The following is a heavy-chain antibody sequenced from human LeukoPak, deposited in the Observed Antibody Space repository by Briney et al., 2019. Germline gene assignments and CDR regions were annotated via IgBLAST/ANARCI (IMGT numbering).Heavy chain of an antibody. Sequence: GASVKVSCKASGGTFSSYAISWVRQAPGQGLEWMGGFDPEDGETIYAQKFQGRVTMTEDTSTDTAYMELSSLRSEDTAVYYCATWELRDYYYYGMDVWGQGTTVTVSS. CDR1: GGTFSSYA. V-gene: IGHV1-24*01. J-gene: IGHJ6*02. CDR2: FDPEDGET. D-gene: IGHD1-26*01. CDR3: ATWELRDYYYYGMDV.